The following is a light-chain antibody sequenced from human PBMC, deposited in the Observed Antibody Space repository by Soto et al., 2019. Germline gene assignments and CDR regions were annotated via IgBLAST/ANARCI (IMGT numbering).Light chain of an antibody. CDR2: KAS. J-gene: IGKJ1*01. CDR1: QTISSW. Sequence: HSPSFLSASVGDRVTITCRASQTISSWLAWYQQKPGKAPKLLIYKASTLKSGVPSRFSGSGSGTEFTLTISSLQPDDFATYYCQHYNSYSEAFGQGTKVDIK. V-gene: IGKV1-5*03. CDR3: QHYNSYSEA.